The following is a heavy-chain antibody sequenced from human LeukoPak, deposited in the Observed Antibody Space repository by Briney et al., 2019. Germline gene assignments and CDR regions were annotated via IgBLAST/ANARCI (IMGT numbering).Heavy chain of an antibody. D-gene: IGHD3-10*01. CDR3: LLLWFGELVLDLPGSQNGLTR. V-gene: IGHV3-23*01. Sequence: TGGSLRLSCAASGFTFSSYGMSWVRQAPGKGLEWVSAISGSGGSTYYADSVKGRFTISRDNSKNTLYLQMNSLRAEDTAVYYCLLLWFGELVLDLPGSQNGLTRWGQGTLVTVSS. CDR2: ISGSGGST. J-gene: IGHJ4*02. CDR1: GFTFSSYG.